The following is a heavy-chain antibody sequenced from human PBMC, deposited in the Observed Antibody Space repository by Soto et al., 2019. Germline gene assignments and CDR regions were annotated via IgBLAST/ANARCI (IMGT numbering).Heavy chain of an antibody. CDR1: GGTFISYA. CDR2: IIPIFGTA. V-gene: IGHV1-69*13. CDR3: ARVTTVERAFDI. D-gene: IGHD4-17*01. J-gene: IGHJ3*02. Sequence: SVKVSCKASGGTFISYAIRWVRQAPGQGLEWMGGIIPIFGTANYAQKFQGRVTITADESTSTAYMELSSLRSEDTAVYYCARVTTVERAFDIWGQGTMVTVSS.